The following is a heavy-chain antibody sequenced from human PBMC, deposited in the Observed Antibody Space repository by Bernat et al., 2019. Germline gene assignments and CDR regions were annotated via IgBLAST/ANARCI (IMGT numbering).Heavy chain of an antibody. V-gene: IGHV4-59*08. CDR2: IYYSGST. D-gene: IGHD2-2*01. J-gene: IGHJ3*02. CDR3: ASRNCSSTSCRYGDAFDI. Sequence: QVQLQESGPGLVKPSETLSLTCTVSGGSISSYYWSWIRQPPGKGLEWIGYIYYSGSTNYNPSLKSRVTISVDTSKNQFSLKLSSVTAADTAVYYCASRNCSSTSCRYGDAFDIWGQGTMVTVSS. CDR1: GGSISSYY.